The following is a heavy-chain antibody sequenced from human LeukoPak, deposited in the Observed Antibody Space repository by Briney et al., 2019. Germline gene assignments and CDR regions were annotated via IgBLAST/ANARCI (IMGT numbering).Heavy chain of an antibody. D-gene: IGHD1-7*01. V-gene: IGHV4-30-4*01. CDR3: ARDAGNYASYFDY. CDR1: GGSISSGDYY. CDR2: IYYSGST. J-gene: IGHJ4*02. Sequence: PSETLSLTCTVSGGSISSGDYYWSWIRQPPGKGLEWIGYIYYSGSTYYNPFLKSRVTISVDTSKNQFSLKLSSVTAADTAVYYCARDAGNYASYFDYWGQGTLVTVSS.